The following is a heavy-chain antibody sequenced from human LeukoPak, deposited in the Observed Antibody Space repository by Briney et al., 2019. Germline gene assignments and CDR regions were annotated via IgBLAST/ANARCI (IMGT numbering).Heavy chain of an antibody. CDR3: ARDRHSSGWFDY. CDR2: ISGDGGST. CDR1: GFTFDDYA. D-gene: IGHD6-19*01. V-gene: IGHV3-43*02. J-gene: IGHJ4*02. Sequence: GGSLRLSCAASGFTFDDYAMHWVRQAPGKGLEWVSLISGDGGSTYYADSVKGRFTISRDNAKNSLYLQMNSLRAEDTAVYYCARDRHSSGWFDYWGQGTLVTVSS.